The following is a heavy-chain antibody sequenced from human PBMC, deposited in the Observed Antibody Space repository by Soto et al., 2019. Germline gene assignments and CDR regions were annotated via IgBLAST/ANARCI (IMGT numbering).Heavy chain of an antibody. CDR2: INHSGST. CDR3: ARGLGRDGYILIDY. D-gene: IGHD3-9*01. V-gene: IGHV4-34*01. CDR1: GGSFSDYY. Sequence: QVQLQQWGAGLLKPSETLSLTCAVYGGSFSDYYWSWIRQPPGKGLEWIGEINHSGSTNYNPSLKSRVTISVDTSKNQFSLKLSSVTAADTAVYYCARGLGRDGYILIDYWGQGTLVTVSS. J-gene: IGHJ4*02.